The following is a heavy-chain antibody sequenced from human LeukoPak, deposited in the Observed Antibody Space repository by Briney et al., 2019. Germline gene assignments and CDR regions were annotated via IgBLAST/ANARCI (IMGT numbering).Heavy chain of an antibody. V-gene: IGHV5-51*01. CDR1: GSSFTSYW. CDR2: IYPGDSDT. Sequence: GESLQISCQGSGSSFTSYWIGWVRQMPGKGLEWMGIIYPGDSDTRYSPSFQGQVTISADKSISTAYLQWSSLKASDTAMYYCARTYGDYVDWFDPWGQGTLVTVSS. D-gene: IGHD4-17*01. CDR3: ARTYGDYVDWFDP. J-gene: IGHJ5*02.